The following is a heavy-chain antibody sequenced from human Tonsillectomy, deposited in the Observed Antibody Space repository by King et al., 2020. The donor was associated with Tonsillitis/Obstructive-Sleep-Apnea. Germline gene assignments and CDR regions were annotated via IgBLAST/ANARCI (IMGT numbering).Heavy chain of an antibody. D-gene: IGHD1-26*01. CDR2: IRSTAYGETT. V-gene: IGHV3-49*05. CDR1: GVTCGGYA. CDR3: TRDVYSGSYYAYFDY. Sequence: VQLVESGGGLVKPGRSLRLSCTVAGVTCGGYAMSWFRQAPGKGLEWVGFIRSTAYGETTEDAASVQGRFSIARDDSKSIAYLQLNSLKTEDTAVYYCTRDVYSGSYYAYFDYWGQGTLVTVSS. J-gene: IGHJ4*02.